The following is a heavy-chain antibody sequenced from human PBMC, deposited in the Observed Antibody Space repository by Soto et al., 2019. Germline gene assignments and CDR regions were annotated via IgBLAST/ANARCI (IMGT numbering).Heavy chain of an antibody. V-gene: IGHV4-30-4*01. CDR1: GGSISSGDYY. D-gene: IGHD2-21*02. J-gene: IGHJ5*02. Sequence: QVQLQESGPGLVKPSQTLSLTCTVSGGSISSGDYYWSWIRQPPGKGLEWIGYIYYSGSTYYNPYLTRRVTISVDTSKNQFSLKLSSVTAADTAVYYCARAMVVTQNWFDPWGQGTLVTVSS. CDR3: ARAMVVTQNWFDP. CDR2: IYYSGST.